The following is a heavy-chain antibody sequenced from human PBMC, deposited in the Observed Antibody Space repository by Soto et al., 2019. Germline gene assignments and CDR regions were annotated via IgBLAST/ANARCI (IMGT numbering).Heavy chain of an antibody. Sequence: ASVKVSFKAPGYTFTRYYMHWVLQAPGQGLEWMGWINPNSGGTNYAQKFQGWVTMTRDTSISTAYMELSRLRSVDTAVYYCARASSSGCFDYWGQGTLVTVSS. CDR1: GYTFTRYY. J-gene: IGHJ4*02. V-gene: IGHV1-2*04. D-gene: IGHD6-19*01. CDR2: INPNSGGT. CDR3: ARASSSGCFDY.